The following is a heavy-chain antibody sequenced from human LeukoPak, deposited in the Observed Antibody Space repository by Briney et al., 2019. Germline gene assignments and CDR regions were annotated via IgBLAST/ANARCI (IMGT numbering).Heavy chain of an antibody. CDR3: ARLGLEPKVYYMDV. CDR1: GGSISSSSYY. Sequence: SETLSLTCTVSGGSISSSSYYWGWIRQPPGKGLEWIGSIYYSGSTYYNPSLKSRVTISVDTSKNQFSLKLSSVTAADTAVYYCARLGLEPKVYYMDVWGKGTTVTVSS. V-gene: IGHV4-39*01. CDR2: IYYSGST. D-gene: IGHD1-1*01. J-gene: IGHJ6*03.